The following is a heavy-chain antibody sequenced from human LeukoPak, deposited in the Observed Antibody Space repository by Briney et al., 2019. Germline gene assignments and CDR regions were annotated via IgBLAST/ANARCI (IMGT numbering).Heavy chain of an antibody. D-gene: IGHD3-3*01. Sequence: SETLSLTCTVSGDSINSGDSYWGWIRQTPGKGLEWLGHTYYTGSPYYSPSLKSRLTILVDKSKNHLYLNLASVTAADTAVYYCARHAIRNWFDPWGQGTLVTVSS. J-gene: IGHJ5*02. CDR3: ARHAIRNWFDP. V-gene: IGHV4-30-4*08. CDR1: GDSINSGDSY. CDR2: TYYTGSP.